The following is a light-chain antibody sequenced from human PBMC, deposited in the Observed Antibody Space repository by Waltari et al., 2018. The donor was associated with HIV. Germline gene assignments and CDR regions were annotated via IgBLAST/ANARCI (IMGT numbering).Light chain of an antibody. CDR1: QAIHNY. CDR2: ATS. CDR3: QKYKSAPFT. V-gene: IGKV1-27*01. J-gene: IGKJ3*01. Sequence: DMQMTQSPSSLSASVGDRVTITCRADQAIHNYLDWYQQKPGRAPRLLIYATSTLQSGVPSRFSGSGSGTDFTLTISGLQPEDVATYYCQKYKSAPFTFGPGTKVDIK.